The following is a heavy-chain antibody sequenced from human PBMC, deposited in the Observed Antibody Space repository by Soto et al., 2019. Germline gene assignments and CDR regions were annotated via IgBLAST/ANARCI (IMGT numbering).Heavy chain of an antibody. Sequence: EVQLVEAGGGLVQPGGSLRLSCAASGFTFSSYEMNWVRQAPGKGLEWVSYISSSGSTIYYADSVKGRFTISRDNAKNSLYLQMNSLRAEDTAVYYCARWLQLYWYFDLWGRGTLVPVSS. D-gene: IGHD1-1*01. CDR1: GFTFSSYE. CDR3: ARWLQLYWYFDL. J-gene: IGHJ2*01. CDR2: ISSSGSTI. V-gene: IGHV3-48*03.